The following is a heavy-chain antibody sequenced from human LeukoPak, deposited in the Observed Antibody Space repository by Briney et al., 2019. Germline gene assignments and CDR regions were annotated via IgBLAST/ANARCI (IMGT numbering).Heavy chain of an antibody. V-gene: IGHV4-34*01. CDR3: ARSGLVPYYYGSGSRRPYNWFDP. J-gene: IGHJ5*02. Sequence: PSETLSLTCAVYGGSFSGYYWSWIRQPPGKGLEWIGEINHSGSTNYNPSLKSRVTISVDTSKNQFPLKLSSVTAADTAVYYCARSGLVPYYYGSGSRRPYNWFDPWGQGTLVTVSS. CDR2: INHSGST. CDR1: GGSFSGYY. D-gene: IGHD3-10*01.